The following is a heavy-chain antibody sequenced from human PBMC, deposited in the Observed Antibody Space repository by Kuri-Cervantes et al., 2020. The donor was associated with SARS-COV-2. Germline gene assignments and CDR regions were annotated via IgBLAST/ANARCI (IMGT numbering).Heavy chain of an antibody. J-gene: IGHJ4*02. V-gene: IGHV3-7*01. CDR2: IKQDGSEK. CDR1: GFTFDDYG. D-gene: IGHD3-3*01. CDR3: ARDEIAYDFWSGYYLGY. Sequence: GESLKISCAASGFTFDDYGMSWVRQAPGKGLEWVANIKQDGSEKYYVDSVKGRFTISRDNAKNSLYLQMNSLRAEDTAVYYCARDEIAYDFWSGYYLGYWGQGTLVTVSS.